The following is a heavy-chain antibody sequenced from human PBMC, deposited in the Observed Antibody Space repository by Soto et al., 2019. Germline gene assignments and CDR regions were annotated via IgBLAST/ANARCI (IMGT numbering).Heavy chain of an antibody. CDR3: ARELIAAAGTMRFDY. CDR2: INAGNGNT. Sequence: ASVKVSWKASGYTFTSYAMHWVRQAPGQRLEWMGWINAGNGNTKYSQKFQGRVTITRDTSASTAYMELSSLRSEDTAVYYCARELIAAAGTMRFDYWGQGTLVTVSS. D-gene: IGHD6-13*01. J-gene: IGHJ4*02. CDR1: GYTFTSYA. V-gene: IGHV1-3*01.